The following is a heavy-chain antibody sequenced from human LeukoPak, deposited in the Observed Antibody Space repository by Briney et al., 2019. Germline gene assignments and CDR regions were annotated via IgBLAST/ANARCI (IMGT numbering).Heavy chain of an antibody. J-gene: IGHJ3*02. CDR2: ISGSGGST. CDR1: GFTFSNYA. V-gene: IGHV3-23*01. D-gene: IGHD2-2*01. CDR3: AKVGEYQLLLYAFDM. Sequence: PGGSLRLSCAVSGFTFSNYAMSRVRQAPGKGLEWVSAISGSGGSTYYADSVKGRFTISRDNSKNTLYLQMNSLRAEDTAVYYCAKVGEYQLLLYAFDMWGQGTMVTVSS.